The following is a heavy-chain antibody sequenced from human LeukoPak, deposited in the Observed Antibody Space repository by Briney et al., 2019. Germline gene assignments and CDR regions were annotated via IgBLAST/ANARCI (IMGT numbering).Heavy chain of an antibody. CDR1: GGTFSSYA. Sequence: ASVKVSCKASGGTFSSYAISWVRQAPGQGVEWMGRIIPIFGIANYAQKFQGRVTITADKSTSTAYMELSSLRSEDTAVYYCARGGGHDYGDYSLNYWGQGTLVTVSS. D-gene: IGHD4-17*01. V-gene: IGHV1-69*04. CDR3: ARGGGHDYGDYSLNY. CDR2: IIPIFGIA. J-gene: IGHJ4*02.